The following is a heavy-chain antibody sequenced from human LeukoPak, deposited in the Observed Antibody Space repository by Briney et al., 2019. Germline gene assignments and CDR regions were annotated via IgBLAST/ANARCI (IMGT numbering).Heavy chain of an antibody. CDR2: INWNGGST. CDR3: AIGTAAGTRMDV. J-gene: IGHJ6*04. Sequence: GGSLRLSCAASGFTFDVYGMSWVRQAPGKGLEWVSGINWNGGSTSYADSVKGRFTLSRDNAKNSLYLQMNRLRAEVTAMYYFAIGTAAGTRMDVCGKGTPVTVSS. V-gene: IGHV3-20*04. CDR1: GFTFDVYG. D-gene: IGHD6-13*01.